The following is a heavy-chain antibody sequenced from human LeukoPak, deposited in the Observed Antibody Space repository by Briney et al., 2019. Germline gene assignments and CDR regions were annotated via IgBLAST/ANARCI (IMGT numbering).Heavy chain of an antibody. J-gene: IGHJ4*02. V-gene: IGHV3-23*01. Sequence: GGSLRLSCAASGFPFSSYAMSWVRQAPGKGLEWVSVMSGSGGSTYYADSVKGRFTISRDNSKNTLYLQMNSPRAEDTAVYYCAKGVSYYYDSSGYYNYWGQGTLVTVSS. CDR1: GFPFSSYA. CDR3: AKGVSYYYDSSGYYNY. CDR2: MSGSGGST. D-gene: IGHD3-22*01.